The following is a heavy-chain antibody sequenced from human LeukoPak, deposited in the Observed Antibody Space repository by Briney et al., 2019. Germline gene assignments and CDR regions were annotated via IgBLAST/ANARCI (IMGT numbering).Heavy chain of an antibody. Sequence: SETLSLTCTVSGGSISSGGYYWSWIRQPPGKGLEWIGYIYYSGSTYYNPSLKSRVTISVDTSKNQFSLKLSSVTAADTAVYYCARGYGDTDDAFDIWGQGTMVTVSS. J-gene: IGHJ3*02. CDR2: IYYSGST. CDR1: GGSISSGGYY. V-gene: IGHV4-31*03. D-gene: IGHD4-17*01. CDR3: ARGYGDTDDAFDI.